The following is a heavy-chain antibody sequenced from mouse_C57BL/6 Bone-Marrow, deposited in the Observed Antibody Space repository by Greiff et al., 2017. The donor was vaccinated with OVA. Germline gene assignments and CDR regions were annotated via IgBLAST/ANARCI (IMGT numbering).Heavy chain of an antibody. D-gene: IGHD1-1*01. CDR1: GFSLSTFGMG. Sequence: QVTLKESGPGILQPSQTLSLTCSFSGFSLSTFGMGVGWIRQPSGKGLEWLAHIWWADDKYYNPALKSWLTISKDTSKNQVFLKIANVDTADTATYYCARFPYYYGSSYGYFDVWGTGTTVTVSS. CDR3: ARFPYYYGSSYGYFDV. V-gene: IGHV8-8*01. CDR2: IWWADDK. J-gene: IGHJ1*03.